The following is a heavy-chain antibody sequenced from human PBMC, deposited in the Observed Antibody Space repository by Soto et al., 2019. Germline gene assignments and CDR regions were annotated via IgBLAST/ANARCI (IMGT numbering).Heavy chain of an antibody. CDR3: AGLRGYAGSPIDY. V-gene: IGHV4-59*01. J-gene: IGHJ4*02. CDR2: ISYSGNT. CDR1: GGSIISGY. Sequence: PXGTLSLTCTVSGGSIISGYWSWIRQPPGKGLEWIGYISYSGNTNYNPSLKSRVTMSVDTPKNQFSQRLSSVTTADTAVYYCAGLRGYAGSPIDYWGQGTLVTVSS. D-gene: IGHD2-15*01.